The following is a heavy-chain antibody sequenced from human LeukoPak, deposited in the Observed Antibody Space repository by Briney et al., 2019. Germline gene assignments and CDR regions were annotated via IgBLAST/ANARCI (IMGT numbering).Heavy chain of an antibody. Sequence: LAGGSLRLSCAASGFTFINYAMSWVRQAPGKGLEWVSGISGSGATTYYADSEKGRLTISRDNSKNTLYLQMHSLRAEDTAIYYCAKVLIRGGWFDPWGQGTLVTVSS. CDR1: GFTFINYA. CDR3: AKVLIRGGWFDP. J-gene: IGHJ5*02. D-gene: IGHD3-16*01. V-gene: IGHV3-23*01. CDR2: ISGSGATT.